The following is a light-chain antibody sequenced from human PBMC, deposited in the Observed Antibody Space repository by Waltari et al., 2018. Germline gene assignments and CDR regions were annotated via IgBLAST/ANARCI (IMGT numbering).Light chain of an antibody. CDR1: DTDVGGYNY. J-gene: IGLJ1*01. CDR3: NSYTSHSTRV. V-gene: IGLV2-14*03. Sequence: QSALTQPASVSGSPGQSITISCTGTDTDVGGYNYVSWYQQHPGRAPKLMFYDVTYRPSGVSNRFAGTKSGNTASLTISGLQAEDEADYYCNSYTSHSTRVFGTGTKVTVL. CDR2: DVT.